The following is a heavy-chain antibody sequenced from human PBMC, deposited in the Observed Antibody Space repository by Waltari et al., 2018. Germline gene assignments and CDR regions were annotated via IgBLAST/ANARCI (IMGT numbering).Heavy chain of an antibody. J-gene: IGHJ4*02. Sequence: EVHLVESGGGLIQPGGSLSLSCAASGLTISDNYMSWVRQAPGKGLEWVSVLYSAGHTYYADSVKGRFTISRDSSKNTLYLQMNSLRTEDTAVYYCARDLVHYFDYWGQGTLVTVSS. CDR1: GLTISDNY. D-gene: IGHD3-16*01. V-gene: IGHV3-53*01. CDR3: ARDLVHYFDY. CDR2: LYSAGHT.